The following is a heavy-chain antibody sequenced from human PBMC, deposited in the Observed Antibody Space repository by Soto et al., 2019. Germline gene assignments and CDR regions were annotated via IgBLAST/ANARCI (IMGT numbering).Heavy chain of an antibody. CDR3: ARDHPSPRIVDYYYYGMDV. CDR2: ISAYNGNT. CDR1: GYTFTSYG. J-gene: IGHJ6*02. D-gene: IGHD2-21*01. V-gene: IGHV1-18*04. Sequence: QVQLVQSGAEVKKPGASVKVSCKASGYTFTSYGISWVRQAPGQGLEWMGCISAYNGNTNYAQKLQGRVTMTTDTSTSTAYMELRSLRSDDTAVYYCARDHPSPRIVDYYYYGMDVWGQGTTVTVSS.